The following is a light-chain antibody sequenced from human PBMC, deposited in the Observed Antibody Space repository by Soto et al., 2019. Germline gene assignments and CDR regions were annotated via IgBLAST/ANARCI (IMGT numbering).Light chain of an antibody. CDR2: GAS. V-gene: IGKV3-15*01. Sequence: DIVMTQSPATLSVSPGERVTLSCRASHSISNNVASYQQTPWQTPRLLIYGASTATNIPTRSSGSGSGTEFTLTISSLQSEDVAVYYCQQYYSWPWTFGQGTKVEIK. CDR1: HSISNN. CDR3: QQYYSWPWT. J-gene: IGKJ1*01.